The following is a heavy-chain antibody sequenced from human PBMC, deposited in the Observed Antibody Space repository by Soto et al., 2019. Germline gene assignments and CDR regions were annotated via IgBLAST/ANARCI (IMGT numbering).Heavy chain of an antibody. CDR3: ARDLYIVVVVAASPLDY. Sequence: ASVKVSCKASGYTLTSYGLSWVRQAPGQGLEWMGWISTYNGDTYYAQSLQDRVTMTTDTSTTTAYMELRNLRSDDTAVYYCARDLYIVVVVAASPLDYWGQGTLVTVSS. D-gene: IGHD2-15*01. CDR1: GYTLTSYG. J-gene: IGHJ4*02. CDR2: ISTYNGDT. V-gene: IGHV1-18*01.